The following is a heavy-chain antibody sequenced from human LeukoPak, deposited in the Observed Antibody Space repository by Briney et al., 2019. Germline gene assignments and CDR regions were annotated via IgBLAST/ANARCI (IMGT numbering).Heavy chain of an antibody. CDR3: ARQGFVASYGVDV. CDR1: GYSFTSYW. V-gene: IGHV5-51*01. Sequence: GESLKISCEGSGYSFTSYWITWVRQMPGKGLEWMGIIYPGDSNTRYNPSFQGQVTISADKSISTAYLQWSSLKASDTAKYYCARQGFVASYGVDVWGQGTTVTVSS. J-gene: IGHJ6*02. CDR2: IYPGDSNT.